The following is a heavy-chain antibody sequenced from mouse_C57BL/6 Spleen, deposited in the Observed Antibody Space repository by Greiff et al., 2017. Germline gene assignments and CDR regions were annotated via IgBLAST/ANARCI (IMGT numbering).Heavy chain of an antibody. V-gene: IGHV5-16*01. CDR1: GFTFSDYY. D-gene: IGHD2-1*01. Sequence: DVHLVESEGGLVQPGSSMKLSCTASGFTFSDYYMAWVRQVPEKGLEWVANINYDGSSTYYLYSLQSGFIISRDNAKNILYLQMSSLQSEDTATYCCARAHYGNYGDYVDYWGQGTTLTVSS. J-gene: IGHJ2*01. CDR3: ARAHYGNYGDYVDY. CDR2: INYDGSST.